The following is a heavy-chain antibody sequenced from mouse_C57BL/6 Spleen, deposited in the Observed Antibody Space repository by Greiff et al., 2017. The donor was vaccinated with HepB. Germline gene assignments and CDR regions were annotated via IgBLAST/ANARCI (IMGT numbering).Heavy chain of an antibody. V-gene: IGHV5-4*01. J-gene: IGHJ3*01. D-gene: IGHD2-2*01. CDR2: ISDGGSYT. CDR1: GFTFSSYA. Sequence: EVQVVESGGGLVKPGGSLKLSCAASGFTFSSYAMSWVRQTPEKRLEWVATISDGGSYTYYPDNVKGRCTITRDNAKNNLYLQMSHLKSEDTAMYYCSRDGVDYGYDGFADWGQGTLVTVSA. CDR3: SRDGVDYGYDGFAD.